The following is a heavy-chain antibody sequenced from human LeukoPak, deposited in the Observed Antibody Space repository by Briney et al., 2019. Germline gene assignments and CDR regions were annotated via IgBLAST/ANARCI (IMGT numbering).Heavy chain of an antibody. J-gene: IGHJ6*02. V-gene: IGHV3-48*02. D-gene: IGHD3-22*01. CDR3: ARRPYSDTSGRLSDV. CDR1: GFAFSSYN. Sequence: GGSLRLSCAASGFAFSSYNMNWVRQAPGKGLGWISYIGSSGSPTHYADSVRGRFTISRDNAKNSLYLQMNSLRDDDTALYYCARRPYSDTSGRLSDVWGQGTTVTVSS. CDR2: IGSSGSPT.